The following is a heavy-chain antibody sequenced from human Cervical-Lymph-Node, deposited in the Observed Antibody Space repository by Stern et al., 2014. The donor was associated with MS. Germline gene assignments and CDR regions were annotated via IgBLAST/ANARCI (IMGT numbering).Heavy chain of an antibody. CDR1: GYTFTSYY. CDR3: AREHTAMGFGY. Sequence: VQLVESGAEVKKPGASVKVSCKASGYTFTSYYMHWVRQAPGQGLEWMGIINPSGGSTSYAQKFQGRVTMTRDTSTSTVHMELSSLRSEDTAVYFCAREHTAMGFGYWGQGTLVTVSS. D-gene: IGHD5-18*01. CDR2: INPSGGST. V-gene: IGHV1-46*01. J-gene: IGHJ4*02.